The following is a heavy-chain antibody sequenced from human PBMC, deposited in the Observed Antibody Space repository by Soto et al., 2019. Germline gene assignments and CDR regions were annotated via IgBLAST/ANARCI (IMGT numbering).Heavy chain of an antibody. V-gene: IGHV3-53*01. CDR1: GVTGSSNG. J-gene: IGHJ4*02. Sequence: GGSLRLRCGAAGVTGSSNGGSWVRQAPGKGLEWVSVIYSGGSTYYADSVKGRFTISRDNYKNTLYLQMNSLRAEDTAVYYCARGLLLIFAYWGQGTLVTVSS. D-gene: IGHD2-15*01. CDR2: IYSGGST. CDR3: ARGLLLIFAY.